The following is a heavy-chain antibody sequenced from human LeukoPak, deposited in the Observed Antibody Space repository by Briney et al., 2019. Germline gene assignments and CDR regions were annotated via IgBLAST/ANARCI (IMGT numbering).Heavy chain of an antibody. Sequence: PGGSLRLSCAASGFTFSSYAMGWVRQAPGKGLEWVSAITASGGNTYYADSVKGRFTISRDNSKNTLYLQMNSLRAEDTAVYYCAKDGTYYDFWSGYYQYYYYYYYMDVWGKGTTVTVSS. CDR3: AKDGTYYDFWSGYYQYYYYYYYMDV. J-gene: IGHJ6*03. CDR2: ITASGGNT. V-gene: IGHV3-23*01. D-gene: IGHD3-3*01. CDR1: GFTFSSYA.